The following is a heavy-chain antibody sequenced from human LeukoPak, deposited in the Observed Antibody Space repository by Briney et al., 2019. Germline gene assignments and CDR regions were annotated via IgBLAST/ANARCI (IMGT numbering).Heavy chain of an antibody. Sequence: SETLSLTCTVSGGSISSYYWSWIRQPPGKGLEWIGYIYYSGSTNYNPSLKSRVTISVDTSKNQLSLKLSSVTAADTAVYYCARLSGYYGSGSFGYWGQGTLVTVSS. CDR3: ARLSGYYGSGSFGY. J-gene: IGHJ4*02. CDR2: IYYSGST. CDR1: GGSISSYY. V-gene: IGHV4-59*08. D-gene: IGHD3-10*01.